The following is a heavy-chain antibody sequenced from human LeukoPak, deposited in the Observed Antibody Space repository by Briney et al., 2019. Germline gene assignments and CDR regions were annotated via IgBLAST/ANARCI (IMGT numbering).Heavy chain of an antibody. CDR3: AKDGTNYDFWSGYYSSYAFDI. CDR2: MRYDGSNK. V-gene: IGHV3-30*02. Sequence: GGSLRLSCAASGITVSSNYMSWVRQAPGKGLEWVAFMRYDGSNKYYADSVKGRFTISRDNSKNTLYLQMNSLRAEDTAVYYCAKDGTNYDFWSGYYSSYAFDIWGQGTMVTVSS. J-gene: IGHJ3*02. CDR1: GITVSSNY. D-gene: IGHD3-3*01.